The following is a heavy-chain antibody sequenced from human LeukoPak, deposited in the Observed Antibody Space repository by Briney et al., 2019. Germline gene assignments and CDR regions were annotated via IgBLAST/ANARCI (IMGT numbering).Heavy chain of an antibody. J-gene: IGHJ2*01. CDR3: ASTIDGNYWYFDL. Sequence: GGSLRLSCAASGFTVSSNYMSWVRQAPGKGLEWVSVIYSGGSTYYADSVKGRFTISRDSSKNTLYLQMNSLRAEDTAVYYCASTIDGNYWYFDLWGRGTLVTVSS. CDR1: GFTVSSNY. CDR2: IYSGGST. D-gene: IGHD5-24*01. V-gene: IGHV3-53*01.